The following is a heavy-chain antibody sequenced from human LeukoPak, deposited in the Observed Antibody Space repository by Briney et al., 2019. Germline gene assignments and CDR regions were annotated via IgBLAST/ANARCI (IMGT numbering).Heavy chain of an antibody. V-gene: IGHV4-39*01. CDR2: IYYSGST. CDR1: GGSISSSSYY. CDR3: ARHADYGGNFDAFDI. D-gene: IGHD4-23*01. J-gene: IGHJ3*02. Sequence: SETLSLTCTVSGGSISSSSYYWGWIRQPPGKGLEWIGSIYYSGSTYYNPSLKSRVTISVDTSKNQFSLKLSSVTAADTAVCYCARHADYGGNFDAFDIWGQGTMVTVSS.